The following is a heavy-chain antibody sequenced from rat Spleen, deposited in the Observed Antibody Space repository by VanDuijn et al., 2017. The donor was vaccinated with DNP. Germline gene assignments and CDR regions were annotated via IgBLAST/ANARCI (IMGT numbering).Heavy chain of an antibody. Sequence: EVLLVESDGGLVQPGRSLKLSCAVSGFTFSDYYMAWVRQAPAKGLEWVATISYDGSDIYYRDSVKGRFTMSRDNAKSTLYLQMDSLRSEDTATYYCARTNSYIFEYWGQGVMVTVSS. V-gene: IGHV5-7*01. CDR1: GFTFSDYY. CDR3: ARTNSYIFEY. D-gene: IGHD1-2*01. J-gene: IGHJ2*01. CDR2: ISYDGSDI.